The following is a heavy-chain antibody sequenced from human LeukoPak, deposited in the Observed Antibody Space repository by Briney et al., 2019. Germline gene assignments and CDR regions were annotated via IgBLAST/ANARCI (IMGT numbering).Heavy chain of an antibody. V-gene: IGHV1-2*02. D-gene: IGHD1-26*01. CDR1: GYTFTGYY. CDR3: ASLTTYQRTDFDY. Sequence: ASVKVSCTASGYTFTGYYIHWVRQAPGQGLECMGWINPNSGVTNYAQKFQGRVSMTRDTSITTAYMELSRLTSDDTAVYYCASLTTYQRTDFDYWGQGTLVTVSS. J-gene: IGHJ4*02. CDR2: INPNSGVT.